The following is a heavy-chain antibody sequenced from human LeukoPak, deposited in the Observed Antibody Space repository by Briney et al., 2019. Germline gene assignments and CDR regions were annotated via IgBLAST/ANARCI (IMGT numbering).Heavy chain of an antibody. V-gene: IGHV4-59*01. D-gene: IGHD1-26*01. CDR2: IYYSGST. Sequence: SETLSLTCTVSGGSISSYYWSWIRQLPGKGLEWIGYIYYSGSTNYNPSLKSRVTISVDTSKNQFSLKLSSVTAADTAVYYCARDLAGKGGIVGYAFDIWGQGTMVTVSS. CDR3: ARDLAGKGGIVGYAFDI. J-gene: IGHJ3*02. CDR1: GGSISSYY.